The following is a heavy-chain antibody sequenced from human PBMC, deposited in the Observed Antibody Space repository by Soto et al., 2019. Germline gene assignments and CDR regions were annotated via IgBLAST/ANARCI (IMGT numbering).Heavy chain of an antibody. CDR2: INHSGST. CDR3: ARTMTTVTTDAFDI. CDR1: GGSFSGYY. Sequence: SETLSLTCAVYGGSFSGYYWSWIRQPPGKGLEWIGEINHSGSTNYNPSLKSRVTISVDTSKNQFSLKLSSVTAADTAVYYCARTMTTVTTDAFDIWGQGTMVTVPS. D-gene: IGHD4-17*01. V-gene: IGHV4-34*01. J-gene: IGHJ3*02.